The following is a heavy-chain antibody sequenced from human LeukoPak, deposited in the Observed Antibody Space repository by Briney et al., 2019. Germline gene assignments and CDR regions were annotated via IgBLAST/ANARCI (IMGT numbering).Heavy chain of an antibody. CDR2: ISSSGSTI. Sequence: GSLRLSCAASGFTFSDYYMSWIRQAPGKGLEWVSYISSSGSTIYYADSVKGRFTISRDNAKNSLYLQMNSLRAEDTAVYYCARVRHYYDSSGYPLGYWGQGTLVTVSS. CDR3: ARVRHYYDSSGYPLGY. D-gene: IGHD3-22*01. V-gene: IGHV3-11*04. J-gene: IGHJ4*02. CDR1: GFTFSDYY.